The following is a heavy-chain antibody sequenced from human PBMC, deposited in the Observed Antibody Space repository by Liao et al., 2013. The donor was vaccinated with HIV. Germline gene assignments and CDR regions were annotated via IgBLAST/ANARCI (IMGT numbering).Heavy chain of an antibody. CDR1: GGSISSGSYY. CDR3: ARHIAGSDHYYYFHMDV. CDR2: IFPSGYT. J-gene: IGHJ6*03. D-gene: IGHD2-21*01. V-gene: IGHV4-61*02. Sequence: QLQLQESGPGLVKPSETLSLTCTVSGGSISSGSYYWGWIRQPAGKGLEWIGRIFPSGYTNYNPSLKSRVTISVDTSKNLFSLKLSSVTAADTAVYYCARHIAGSDHYYYFHMDVWGNGTTVTVSS.